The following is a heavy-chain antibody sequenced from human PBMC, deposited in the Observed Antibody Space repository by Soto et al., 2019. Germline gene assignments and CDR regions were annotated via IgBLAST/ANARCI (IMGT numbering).Heavy chain of an antibody. CDR2: IIPIFGTA. V-gene: IGHV1-69*01. CDR1: GGSFISYA. J-gene: IGHJ4*02. CDR3: ERDAQHQFDY. D-gene: IGHD2-2*01. Sequence: VKVSCTASGGSFISYAIIWVRQAPGQGLEWMGGIIPIFGTANYAQKFQGRVTITADESTSTAYMELGSLRSEDTAVYYCERDAQHQFDYWGQGTLVTVSS.